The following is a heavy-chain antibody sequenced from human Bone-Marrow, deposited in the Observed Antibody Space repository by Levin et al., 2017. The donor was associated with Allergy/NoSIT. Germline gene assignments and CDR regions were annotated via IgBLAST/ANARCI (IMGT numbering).Heavy chain of an antibody. CDR2: KSFDGSHE. CDR1: GFTFSSYD. V-gene: IGHV3-30*18. CDR3: AKEGPGGTGITGEFDH. D-gene: IGHD1-7*01. J-gene: IGHJ4*02. Sequence: GESLKISCAASGFTFSSYDIHWVRQAPGKGLEWVGLKSFDGSHEFYADSVKGRFKISRDNSKNTLYLQMTGVRAEDTAVYYCAKEGPGGTGITGEFDHWGQGTLVSVSS.